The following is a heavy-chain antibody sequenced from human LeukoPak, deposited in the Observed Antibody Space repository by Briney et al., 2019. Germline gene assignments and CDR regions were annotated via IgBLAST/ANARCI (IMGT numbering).Heavy chain of an antibody. CDR1: GDSITSGSFY. J-gene: IGHJ4*02. Sequence: PSETLSLTCIVSGDSITSGSFYWGWIRQTPGEGLEWIGNIYSTGTTSFNPSLKSRITMSVDTSKNQFSLSLTSVTAADTAVYFCARDSGFWLYWGQGTLVTVSS. D-gene: IGHD3-22*01. CDR3: ARDSGFWLY. CDR2: IYSTGTT. V-gene: IGHV4-39*07.